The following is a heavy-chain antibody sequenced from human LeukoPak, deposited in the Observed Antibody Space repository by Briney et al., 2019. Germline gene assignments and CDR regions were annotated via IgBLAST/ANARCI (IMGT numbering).Heavy chain of an antibody. CDR1: GFTFSSYW. D-gene: IGHD3-10*01. V-gene: IGHV3-74*01. CDR3: ARDVLGLPKYYYGSGSYTPYGMDV. Sequence: GGSLRLSCAASGFTFSSYWMHWVRQAPGKGLVWVSRINSDGSSTSYADSVKGRFTISRDNAKNTLYLQMNSLRAEDTAVYYCARDVLGLPKYYYGSGSYTPYGMDVWGQGTTVTVSS. CDR2: INSDGSST. J-gene: IGHJ6*02.